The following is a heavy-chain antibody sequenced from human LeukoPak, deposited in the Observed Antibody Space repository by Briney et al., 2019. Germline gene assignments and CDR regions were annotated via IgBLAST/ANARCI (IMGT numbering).Heavy chain of an antibody. J-gene: IGHJ5*02. CDR2: ISYDGSNK. D-gene: IGHD6-13*01. CDR1: GFTFSSYG. V-gene: IGHV3-30*18. Sequence: GGSLRLSCAASGFTFSSYGMHWVRQAPGKGLEWVAVISYDGSNKYYADSVKGRFTISRDNSKNTLYLQMNSLRAEDTAVYYCAKDLGAAAGTYNWFDPWGQGTLATVSS. CDR3: AKDLGAAAGTYNWFDP.